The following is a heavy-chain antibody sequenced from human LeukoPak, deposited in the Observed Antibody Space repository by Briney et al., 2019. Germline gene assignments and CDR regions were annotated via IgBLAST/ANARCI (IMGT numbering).Heavy chain of an antibody. CDR2: IYYSGST. CDR3: ARLRDDWDYFDY. Sequence: PSETLSLTCTVSGGSISSYYWSWIRQPPGKGLEWIGYIYYSGSTNYNPSLKSRVTISVDTSKNQFSLKLSSVTAADTAVYYCARLRDDWDYFDYWGQGTLVTVSS. CDR1: GGSISSYY. D-gene: IGHD3-9*01. V-gene: IGHV4-59*08. J-gene: IGHJ4*02.